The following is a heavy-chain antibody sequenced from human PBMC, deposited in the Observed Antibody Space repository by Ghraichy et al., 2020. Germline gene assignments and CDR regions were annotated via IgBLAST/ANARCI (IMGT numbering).Heavy chain of an antibody. CDR3: ARRGYDYVWGSYRPGFDY. D-gene: IGHD3-16*02. J-gene: IGHJ4*02. V-gene: IGHV4-59*08. Sequence: SETLSLTCTVSGGSISSYYWSWIRQPPGKGLEWIGYIYYSGSTNYNPSLKSRVTISVDTSKNQFSLKLSSVTAADTAVYYCARRGYDYVWGSYRPGFDYWGQGTLVTVSS. CDR2: IYYSGST. CDR1: GGSISSYY.